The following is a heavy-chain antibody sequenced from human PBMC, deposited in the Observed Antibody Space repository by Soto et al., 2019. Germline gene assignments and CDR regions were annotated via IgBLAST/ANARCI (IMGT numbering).Heavy chain of an antibody. CDR3: ARERYCSSTSCYPGDYYYYGMDV. CDR1: GYTFTSYA. V-gene: IGHV1-3*01. D-gene: IGHD2-2*01. J-gene: IGHJ6*02. CDR2: INAGNGNT. Sequence: GASVKVSCKASGYTFTSYAMHWVRQAPGQRLEWMGWINAGNGNTKYSQKFQGRVTITRDTSASTAYMELSSLRSEDTAVYYCARERYCSSTSCYPGDYYYYGMDVWGQGTTVTVSS.